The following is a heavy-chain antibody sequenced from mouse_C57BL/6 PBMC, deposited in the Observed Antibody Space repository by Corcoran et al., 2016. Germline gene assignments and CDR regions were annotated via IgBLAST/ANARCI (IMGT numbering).Heavy chain of an antibody. CDR1: GFNIKDYY. V-gene: IGHV14-2*01. D-gene: IGHD1-1*01. CDR3: ASHYGSREYYFDY. Sequence: EVQLQQSGAELVKPGASVKLSCTASGFNIKDYYMHWVKQRTEQGLEWIGRIDPEDGETKYAPKFQGKATITADTSSNTAYLQLSSLTSEDTAVYYCASHYGSREYYFDYWGQGTTLTVSA. J-gene: IGHJ2*01. CDR2: IDPEDGET.